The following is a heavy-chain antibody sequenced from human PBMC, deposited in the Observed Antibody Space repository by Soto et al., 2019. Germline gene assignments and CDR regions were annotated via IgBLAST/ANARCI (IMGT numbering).Heavy chain of an antibody. CDR1: GYTLTELS. Sequence: VASVKVSCKVSGYTLTELSMHWVRQAPGKGLEWMGGFDPEDGETIYAQKFQGRVTMTEDTSTDTAYMELSSLRSEDTAVYYCATAHIVVVVAAPAPPFDYWGQGTLVTVSS. V-gene: IGHV1-24*01. J-gene: IGHJ4*02. CDR3: ATAHIVVVVAAPAPPFDY. CDR2: FDPEDGET. D-gene: IGHD2-15*01.